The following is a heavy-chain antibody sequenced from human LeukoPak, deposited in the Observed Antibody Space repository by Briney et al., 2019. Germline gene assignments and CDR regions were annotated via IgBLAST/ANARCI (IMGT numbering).Heavy chain of an antibody. CDR1: GFTFSSYG. D-gene: IGHD2-2*01. Sequence: GGSLRLSCAASGFTFSSYGMHWVRQAPGKGLEWVAVISYDGSNKYYADSVKGRFTISRDNSKNTLYLQMNSLRAEDTAVYYCAKDLLVVVPAAMPIYYYYGMGVWGQGTTVTVSS. V-gene: IGHV3-30*18. CDR3: AKDLLVVVPAAMPIYYYYGMGV. CDR2: ISYDGSNK. J-gene: IGHJ6*02.